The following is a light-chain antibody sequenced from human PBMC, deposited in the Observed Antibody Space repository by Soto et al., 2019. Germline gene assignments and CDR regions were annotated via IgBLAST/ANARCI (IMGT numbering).Light chain of an antibody. Sequence: ELVMTQSPATLSVSPGESATLSCRASQFVSTNLAWYQQRRGQALRLLIYGASTRAIGVPARFSGSGSGTEFTLTISSLQSEDFAVYYCQQYNDRPRTFGQGTKVDIK. CDR2: GAS. V-gene: IGKV3-15*01. CDR1: QFVSTN. J-gene: IGKJ1*01. CDR3: QQYNDRPRT.